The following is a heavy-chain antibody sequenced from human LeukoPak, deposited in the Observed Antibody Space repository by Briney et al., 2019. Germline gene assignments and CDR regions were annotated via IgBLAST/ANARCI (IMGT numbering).Heavy chain of an antibody. Sequence: GRSLRLSCAASGFTFSSYGMHWVRQAPGKGLEWVAVISYDGSNKYYADSVKGRFTISRDNSKNTLYLQMNSLRAEDTAVYYCARDHATIAVAGIEAYWGQGTLVTVSS. CDR2: ISYDGSNK. CDR3: ARDHATIAVAGIEAY. CDR1: GFTFSSYG. J-gene: IGHJ4*02. V-gene: IGHV3-30*03. D-gene: IGHD6-19*01.